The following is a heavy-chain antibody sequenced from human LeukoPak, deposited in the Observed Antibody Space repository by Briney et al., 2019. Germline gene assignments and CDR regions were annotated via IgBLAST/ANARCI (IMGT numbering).Heavy chain of an antibody. J-gene: IGHJ4*02. V-gene: IGHV3-23*01. Sequence: GGSLRLSCAASGFTFSSYGMSWVRQAPGKGLEWVSAISGSDVSTYYADSMKGRFTISRDNSKSTLYLQMNSLRAEDTAVYYCAKYSHDSSGSYDYWGQGTLVTVSS. D-gene: IGHD3-22*01. CDR1: GFTFSSYG. CDR3: AKYSHDSSGSYDY. CDR2: ISGSDVST.